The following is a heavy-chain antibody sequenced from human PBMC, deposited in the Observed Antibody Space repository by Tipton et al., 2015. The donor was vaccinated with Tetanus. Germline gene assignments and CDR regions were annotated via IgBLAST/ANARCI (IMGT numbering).Heavy chain of an antibody. CDR3: ARAHCSDGVRNFDY. D-gene: IGHD2-15*01. V-gene: IGHV5-51*01. Sequence: QLVQSGADVKKPGESLKISCKASGYSFTSHWIGWVRQMPGKGLEWMGMIFPDDSDTRYSPSFQGHVTFSVDKSTSTVYLQWSSLKASDTSMFYCARAHCSDGVRNFDYWGQGALVTVAS. CDR1: GYSFTSHW. CDR2: IFPDDSDT. J-gene: IGHJ4*02.